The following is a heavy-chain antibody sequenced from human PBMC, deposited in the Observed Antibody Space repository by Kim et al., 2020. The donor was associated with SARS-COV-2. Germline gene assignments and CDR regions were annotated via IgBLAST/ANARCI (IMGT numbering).Heavy chain of an antibody. CDR2: INHSGST. J-gene: IGHJ5*02. Sequence: SETLSLTCAVYGGSFSGYYWSWIRQPPGKGLEWIGEINHSGSTNYNPSLKSRVTISVDTSKNQFSLKLSSVTAADTAVYYCARGSGSYYTGNWFDPWGQGTLVTVSS. V-gene: IGHV4-34*01. D-gene: IGHD3-10*01. CDR1: GGSFSGYY. CDR3: ARGSGSYYTGNWFDP.